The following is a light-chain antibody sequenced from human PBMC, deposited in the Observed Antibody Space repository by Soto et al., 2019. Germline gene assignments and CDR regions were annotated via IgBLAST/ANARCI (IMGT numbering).Light chain of an antibody. CDR1: QSVSSSY. Sequence: EIVLTQSPGTLSLSPGERATLSCRASQSVSSSYLAWYQQKPGQAPRLLIYGASSMATGIPDRFSGSGSGTDFTLTSSRLEPEEFAVYYCQQYGSSQYTFGQGTKLEIK. V-gene: IGKV3-20*01. J-gene: IGKJ2*01. CDR2: GAS. CDR3: QQYGSSQYT.